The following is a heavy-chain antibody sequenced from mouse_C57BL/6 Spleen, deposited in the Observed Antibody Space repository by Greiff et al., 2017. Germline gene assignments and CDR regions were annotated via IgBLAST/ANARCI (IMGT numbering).Heavy chain of an antibody. CDR1: GYTFTSYW. V-gene: IGHV1-55*01. CDR3: ARYYSKSGYYCDY. CDR2: IYPGSGST. Sequence: QVQLQQPGAELVKPGASVKMSCKASGYTFTSYWITWVKQRPGQGLEWIGDIYPGSGSTNYNEKFKSKATLTVDTSSSTAYMQLSRLTSEDSAVYYCARYYSKSGYYCDYWGQGTTLTVSS. D-gene: IGHD2-5*01. J-gene: IGHJ2*01.